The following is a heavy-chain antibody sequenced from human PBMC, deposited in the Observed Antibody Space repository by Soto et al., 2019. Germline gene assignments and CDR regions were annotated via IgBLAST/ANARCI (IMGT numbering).Heavy chain of an antibody. V-gene: IGHV1-69*13. CDR3: ARLRGEARYYYGMDV. J-gene: IGHJ6*02. Sequence: SVKVSCKASGGTFSSYAISWVRQAPGQGLEWMGGIIPIFGTANYAQKFQGRVTITADESTSKAYMELSSLRSEDTAVYYCARLRGEARYYYGMDVWGQGTTVTVSS. CDR1: GGTFSSYA. CDR2: IIPIFGTA. D-gene: IGHD6-25*01.